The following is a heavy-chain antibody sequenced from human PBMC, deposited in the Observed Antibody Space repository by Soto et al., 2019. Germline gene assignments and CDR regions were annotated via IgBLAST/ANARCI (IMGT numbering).Heavy chain of an antibody. V-gene: IGHV2-5*02. CDR2: MYWDDDK. CDR1: GFSLSTSGVA. CDR3: AHRRLARLQGNDAFEI. J-gene: IGHJ3*02. Sequence: QITLKESGPTLVKPTQTLTLTCTFSGFSLSTSGVAVGWIRQPPGKALEWLALMYWDDDKRYSPSLKSRLTIPKDTSKNQGVLTMTIIDPVDTATYYCAHRRLARLQGNDAFEIWGQGTMVTVSS. D-gene: IGHD5-12*01.